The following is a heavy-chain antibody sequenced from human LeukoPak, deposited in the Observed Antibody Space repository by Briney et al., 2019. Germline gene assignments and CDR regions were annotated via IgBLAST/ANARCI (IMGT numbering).Heavy chain of an antibody. CDR1: GFTFSSYG. CDR3: AGGNYFDH. D-gene: IGHD1-26*01. CDR2: ISYDGSNK. J-gene: IGHJ4*02. Sequence: GGSLRLSCAASGFTFSSYGMHWVRQAPGKGLEWVAVISYDGSNKYYADSVKGRFTISRDNSKNTLYLQMNSLRAEDTAVYYCAGGNYFDHWGQGTLVTVSS. V-gene: IGHV3-30*03.